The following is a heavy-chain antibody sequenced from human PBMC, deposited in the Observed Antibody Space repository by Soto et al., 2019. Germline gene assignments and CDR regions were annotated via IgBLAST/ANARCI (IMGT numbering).Heavy chain of an antibody. CDR3: ARGSMYFYDSSGYYYEYFQH. CDR1: GGSISRYN. J-gene: IGHJ1*01. V-gene: IGHV4-59*01. CDR2: IYYSGST. Sequence: SETRSLTCAGAGGSISRYNWGWVGQPPGKGLEWIGYIYYSGSTNYNPSLKSRVTISVDTSKNQFSLKLSSVTAADTAVYYCARGSMYFYDSSGYYYEYFQHWGQGTLVTVSS. D-gene: IGHD3-22*01.